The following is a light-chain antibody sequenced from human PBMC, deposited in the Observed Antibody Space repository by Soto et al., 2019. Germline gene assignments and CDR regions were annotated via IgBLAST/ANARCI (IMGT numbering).Light chain of an antibody. CDR1: SSDVGGYNY. J-gene: IGLJ1*01. Sequence: QSVLTQPASVSGSPGQSITISCTGTSSDVGGYNYVSWYQHHPGKAPKLMNYDVSNRPSGVSNRLSGSKSGNTASLTISGLQPEDEADYYCSSYTTSNTRQIVFGTGTKVTVL. CDR2: DVS. V-gene: IGLV2-14*03. CDR3: SSYTTSNTRQIV.